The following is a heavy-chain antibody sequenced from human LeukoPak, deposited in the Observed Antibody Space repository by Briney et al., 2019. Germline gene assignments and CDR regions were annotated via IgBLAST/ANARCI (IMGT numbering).Heavy chain of an antibody. CDR3: ARDLGTNDAFDI. J-gene: IGHJ3*02. CDR2: IRYDGRNK. Sequence: GGSLRLSCAASGFTFSNYGMHWVRQAPGKGLEWVGFIRYDGRNKYHADFVKGRFTISRDNSKNTVYLQMNSLRAEDTAVYLCARDLGTNDAFDIWGQGTMLTVSS. V-gene: IGHV3-30*02. CDR1: GFTFSNYG. D-gene: IGHD7-27*01.